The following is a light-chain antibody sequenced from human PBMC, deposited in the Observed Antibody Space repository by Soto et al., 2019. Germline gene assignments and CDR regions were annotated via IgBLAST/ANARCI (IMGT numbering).Light chain of an antibody. CDR2: SNN. CDR3: AAWDDSLNGCV. CDR1: SSNIGSNT. Sequence: QSVLTQPPSASGTPGQRVTISCSGSSSNIGSNTVNWYQQLPGTAPKLLIYSNNQRPSGVPDRFSGSRSGTSASLAISGLQSEDEAEYYCAAWDDSLNGCVFGTGTKVTVL. V-gene: IGLV1-44*01. J-gene: IGLJ1*01.